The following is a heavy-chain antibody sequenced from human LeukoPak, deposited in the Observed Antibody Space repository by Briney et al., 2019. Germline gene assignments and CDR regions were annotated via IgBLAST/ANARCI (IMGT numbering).Heavy chain of an antibody. Sequence: GGSLRLSCAASGFTFSKYWMTWVRQAPGTGLGLVANIKEDGSEKYYVDSVKGRFTISRDNAKNSLYLQMNSLRAEDTAVYYCVYGGSYYVAWGQGTLVTVSS. J-gene: IGHJ5*02. D-gene: IGHD1-26*01. CDR3: VYGGSYYVA. CDR1: GFTFSKYW. V-gene: IGHV3-7*01. CDR2: IKEDGSEK.